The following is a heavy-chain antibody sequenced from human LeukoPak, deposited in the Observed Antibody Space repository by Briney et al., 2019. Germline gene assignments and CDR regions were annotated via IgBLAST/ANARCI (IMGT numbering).Heavy chain of an antibody. J-gene: IGHJ6*03. CDR3: AKDTVKVTTIRRVPHYMDV. V-gene: IGHV3-23*01. CDR2: ISGSGGST. D-gene: IGHD5-12*01. Sequence: AGGSLRLSYAASGFTFSSYAMSWVRQAPGKGLEWVSAISGSGGSTYYADSVKGRFTISRDNSKNTLYLQMNSLRAEDTAVYYCAKDTVKVTTIRRVPHYMDVWGKGTTVTISS. CDR1: GFTFSSYA.